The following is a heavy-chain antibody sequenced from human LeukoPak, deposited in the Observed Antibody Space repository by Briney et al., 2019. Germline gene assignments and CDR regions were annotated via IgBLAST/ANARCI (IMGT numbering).Heavy chain of an antibody. Sequence: SETLSLTCTVSGGSISSYYWSWVRQPAGQGLEWIGRIHTSGSTKYNPSLTGRVTISVDKSKNQFSLKLSSVTAAEPGVYYCARDLEYYYDSSGYYWGYSFDIWGQGTMVTVSS. J-gene: IGHJ3*02. V-gene: IGHV4-4*07. CDR1: GGSISSYY. D-gene: IGHD3-22*01. CDR3: ARDLEYYYDSSGYYWGYSFDI. CDR2: IHTSGST.